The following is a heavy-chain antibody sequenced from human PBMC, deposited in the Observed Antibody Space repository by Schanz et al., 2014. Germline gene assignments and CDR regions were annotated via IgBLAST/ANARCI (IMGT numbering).Heavy chain of an antibody. CDR1: GFTFSDHY. J-gene: IGHJ4*02. Sequence: VQLVDSGGGLVKPGGSLRLSCAASGFTFSDHYTDWVRQAPGKGLEWVGRITNKPNNYNTEYAASVKGRFTISRDDSRNSLYLQMSSLKTEDTAVYYCVRLDVHDYWGQGTLVTVSA. D-gene: IGHD3-16*01. CDR2: ITNKPNNYNT. V-gene: IGHV3-72*01. CDR3: VRLDVHDY.